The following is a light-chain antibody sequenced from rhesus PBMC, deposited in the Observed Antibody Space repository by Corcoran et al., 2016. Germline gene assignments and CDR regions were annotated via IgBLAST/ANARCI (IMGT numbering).Light chain of an antibody. CDR3: QHSYGTPFT. CDR1: ENVHNY. J-gene: IGKJ3*01. Sequence: DIQMTQSPSSLSASVGDRVTITCRASENVHNYVHWYKRRPAKAPTLLIYQASTLQSGVPSRFSGSGSGTDFTLTISSLQPEDLATYYCQHSYGTPFTFGPGTNLDIK. CDR2: QAS. V-gene: IGKV1-74*01.